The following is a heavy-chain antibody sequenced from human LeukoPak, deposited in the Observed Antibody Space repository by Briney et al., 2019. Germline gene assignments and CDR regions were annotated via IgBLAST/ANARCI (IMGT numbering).Heavy chain of an antibody. CDR3: AREPYDILTGGEFDY. J-gene: IGHJ4*02. V-gene: IGHV4-39*07. D-gene: IGHD3-9*01. CDR1: GGSIINTNYD. CDR2: IYYSGST. Sequence: SETLSLTCTVSGGSIINTNYDWGWIRQSPGKGLEWIGSIYYSGSTYYNPSLKSRVTISVDTSKNQFSLELSSVTAADTAVYYCAREPYDILTGGEFDYWGQGTLVTVSS.